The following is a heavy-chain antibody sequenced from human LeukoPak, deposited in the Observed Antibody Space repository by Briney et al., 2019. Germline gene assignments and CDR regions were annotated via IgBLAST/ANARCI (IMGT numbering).Heavy chain of an antibody. Sequence: ASVKVSCKASGYTFTGYYMHWVRQAPGQGLEWMGWINPNSGGTNYAQKFQGRVTMTRDTSISTAYMELSRLRSDDTAVYYCARGLYYYDSSGYDYWGQGTLVTVSS. V-gene: IGHV1-2*02. D-gene: IGHD3-22*01. CDR2: INPNSGGT. J-gene: IGHJ4*02. CDR3: ARGLYYYDSSGYDY. CDR1: GYTFTGYY.